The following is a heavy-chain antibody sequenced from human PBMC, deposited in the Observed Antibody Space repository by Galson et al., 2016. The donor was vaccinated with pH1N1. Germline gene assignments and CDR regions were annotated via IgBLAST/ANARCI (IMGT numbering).Heavy chain of an antibody. CDR3: ARDRLPYGGNTEGIIYYNGMDV. Sequence: SLRLSCAASGFTFSSYAMHWVRQAPGKGLEWVAVMSYDGSHKYYADSVKGRFTISRDNSKNTLYLQMNSLRAEDTAVYYCARDRLPYGGNTEGIIYYNGMDVWGQGTTVTVSS. J-gene: IGHJ6*02. V-gene: IGHV3-30*04. D-gene: IGHD4-23*01. CDR1: GFTFSSYA. CDR2: MSYDGSHK.